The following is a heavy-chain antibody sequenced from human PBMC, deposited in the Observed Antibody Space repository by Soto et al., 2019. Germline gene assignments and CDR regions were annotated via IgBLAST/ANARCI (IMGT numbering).Heavy chain of an antibody. J-gene: IGHJ4*01. CDR2: ISYSGSPT. V-gene: IGHV3-48*03. Sequence: EVQLVESGGGLVQPGGSLRLSCAASGFTFSSYEMNWVRQAPGKGLEWVSYISYSGSPTGYADSVKGRFTIYRDNAKNSLYLQRNRLGVEDTAVYYCVRDRSLLVPTSIDYWGHGTLVTVSS. CDR3: VRDRSLLVPTSIDY. D-gene: IGHD3-3*01. CDR1: GFTFSSYE.